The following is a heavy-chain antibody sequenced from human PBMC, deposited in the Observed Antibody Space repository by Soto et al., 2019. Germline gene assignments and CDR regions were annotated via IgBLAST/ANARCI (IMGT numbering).Heavy chain of an antibody. CDR2: INYSGST. D-gene: IGHD5-12*01. CDR1: GGPFSGYC. J-gene: IGHJ6*02. Sequence: SETLSLTCAVYGGPFSGYCWSWIPQPPGKGLGWTGKLGGINYSGSTNYNPSLNSRGSISVDTSKNQLSLKLSSVTAADTAVYYCARGSCFTHPREEIDGYNSQDYYYGLEVWGLGTTVTVSS. CDR3: ARGSCFTHPREEIDGYNSQDYYYGLEV. V-gene: IGHV4-34*01.